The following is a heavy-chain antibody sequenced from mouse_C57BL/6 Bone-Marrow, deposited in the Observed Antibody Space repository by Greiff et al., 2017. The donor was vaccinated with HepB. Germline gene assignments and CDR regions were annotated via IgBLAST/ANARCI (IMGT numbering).Heavy chain of an antibody. CDR3: ARREPYYYGSSFTWYFDV. Sequence: EVKVVESGGDLVKPGGSLKLSCAASGFTFSSYGMSWVRQTPDKRLEWVATISSGGSYTYYPDSVKGRFTISRDNAKNTLYLQMSSLKSEDTAVYYCARREPYYYGSSFTWYFDVWGTGTTVTVSS. CDR1: GFTFSSYG. J-gene: IGHJ1*03. D-gene: IGHD1-1*01. CDR2: ISSGGSYT. V-gene: IGHV5-6*02.